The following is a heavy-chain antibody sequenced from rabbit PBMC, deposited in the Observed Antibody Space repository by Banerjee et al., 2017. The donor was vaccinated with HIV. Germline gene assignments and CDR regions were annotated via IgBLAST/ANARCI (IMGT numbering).Heavy chain of an antibody. CDR1: GFSFNSNYY. D-gene: IGHD3-3*01. CDR3: ARERGGVGALQL. J-gene: IGHJ6*01. Sequence: QEQLVESGGGLVQPEGSLTLTCTASGFSFNSNYYMCWVRQAPGKGLEWIACIYGGSDGSTYYANWARGRFTISKTSSTTVTLQMTSLTAADTATYFCARERGGVGALQLWGQGTLVTVS. CDR2: IYGGSDGST. V-gene: IGHV1S45*01.